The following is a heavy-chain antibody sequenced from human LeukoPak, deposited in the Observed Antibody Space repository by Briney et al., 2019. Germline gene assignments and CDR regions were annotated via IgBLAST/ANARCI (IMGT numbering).Heavy chain of an antibody. Sequence: SETLSLTCTVSGGSISSYYWSWIRQPAGKGLEWIGRIYTSGSTNYNPSLKSRVTMSVDTSKNQFSLKLSSVTVADTAVYYCARESPKRGLLATLRHNWFDPWGQGTLVTVSS. CDR2: IYTSGST. CDR1: GGSISSYY. CDR3: ARESPKRGLLATLRHNWFDP. J-gene: IGHJ5*02. D-gene: IGHD2/OR15-2a*01. V-gene: IGHV4-4*07.